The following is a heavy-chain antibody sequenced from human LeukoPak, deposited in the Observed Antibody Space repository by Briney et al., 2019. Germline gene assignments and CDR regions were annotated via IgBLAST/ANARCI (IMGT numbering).Heavy chain of an antibody. CDR3: AKGYSYGIDY. CDR2: IKQDGSEK. CDR1: GFTFSSYW. Sequence: GGSLRLSCAASGFTFSSYWMVWVRQAPGKGLEWVANIKQDGSEKYYVDSVKGRFTISRDNAKNSLYLQMNSLRAEDTAAYYCAKGYSYGIDYWGQGTLVTVSS. V-gene: IGHV3-7*01. J-gene: IGHJ4*02. D-gene: IGHD5-18*01.